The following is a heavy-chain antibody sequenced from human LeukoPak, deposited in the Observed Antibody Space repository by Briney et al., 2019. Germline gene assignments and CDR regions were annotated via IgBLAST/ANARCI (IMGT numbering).Heavy chain of an antibody. CDR3: ARGIVVKPSANWFDP. CDR1: GYIFTTYA. CDR2: INADDGNT. J-gene: IGHJ5*02. V-gene: IGHV1-3*01. D-gene: IGHD2-2*01. Sequence: GASVKVSCKTSGYIFTTYAIHWVRQAPGRGLEWMSLINADDGNTRYSQRFQGRVTITRDTSANTAYMELSSLRFEDTAVYYCARGIVVKPSANWFDPWGQGTPVTVSS.